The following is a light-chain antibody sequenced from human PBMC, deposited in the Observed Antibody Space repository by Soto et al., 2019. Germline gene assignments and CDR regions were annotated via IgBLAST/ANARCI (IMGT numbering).Light chain of an antibody. CDR1: RSNIGAGYD. CDR2: GNS. Sequence: QLVLTQPPSVSGAPGQRVTIPCTGSRSNIGAGYDVHWYQQLPGTAPKLLIYGNSNRPSGVPDRFSGSKSGTSASLAITGLQAEDEADYYCQSYDSSLSGWLFGGGTKLTVL. V-gene: IGLV1-40*01. CDR3: QSYDSSLSGWL. J-gene: IGLJ3*02.